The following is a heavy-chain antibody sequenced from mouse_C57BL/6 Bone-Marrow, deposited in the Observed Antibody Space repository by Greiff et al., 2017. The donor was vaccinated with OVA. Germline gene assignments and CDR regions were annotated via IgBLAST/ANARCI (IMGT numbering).Heavy chain of an antibody. D-gene: IGHD1-1*01. CDR3: ARGSSYPFWYFDV. CDR1: GYTFTSYW. CDR2: IHPNSGST. V-gene: IGHV1-64*01. J-gene: IGHJ1*03. Sequence: QVQLQQSGAELVKPGASVKLSCKASGYTFTSYWMHWVKQRPGQGLEWIGMIHPNSGSTNYNEKFKSKATLTVDKSSSTAYMQLSSLTSEDSAVYYCARGSSYPFWYFDVWGTGTTVTVSS.